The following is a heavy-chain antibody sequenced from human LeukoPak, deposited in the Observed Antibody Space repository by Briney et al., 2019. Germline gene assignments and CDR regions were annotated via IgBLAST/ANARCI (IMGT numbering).Heavy chain of an antibody. J-gene: IGHJ5*02. D-gene: IGHD4-4*01. CDR3: ARAAVTSGSTETFDP. V-gene: IGHV4-31*03. Sequence: SETLSLTCTVSGGSISSGGYYWSWIRQHPGKGLEWIGYIYYSGSTYYNPSLKSRVTISVDTSKNQFSLKLSSVTAADTAVYYCARAAVTSGSTETFDPWGQGTLVTVSS. CDR1: GGSISSGGYY. CDR2: IYYSGST.